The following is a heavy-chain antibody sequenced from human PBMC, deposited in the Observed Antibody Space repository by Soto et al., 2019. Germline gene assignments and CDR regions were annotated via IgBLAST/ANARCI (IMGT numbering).Heavy chain of an antibody. D-gene: IGHD3-22*01. Sequence: SETLSLTCAVYGGSFSGYYWSWIRQPPGKGLEWIGEINHSGSTNYNPSLKSRVPISVDTSKNQFSLKLSSVTAADTAVYYCARGLGKVVIKINNWFDPWGQGTLVTVSS. J-gene: IGHJ5*02. V-gene: IGHV4-34*01. CDR2: INHSGST. CDR3: ARGLGKVVIKINNWFDP. CDR1: GGSFSGYY.